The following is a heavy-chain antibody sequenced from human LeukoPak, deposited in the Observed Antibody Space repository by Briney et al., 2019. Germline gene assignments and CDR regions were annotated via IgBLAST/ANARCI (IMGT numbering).Heavy chain of an antibody. D-gene: IGHD6-13*01. CDR3: ARGPRILAAGSYYFDY. Sequence: GGSLRLSCAASGFSFWDHYVIWIRQAPGKGLEGVAFINCNGGPLYYADFVKGRFTISSDNTKSPLYLEINSLRVEDTAVYYCARGPRILAAGSYYFDYWGQGSLVTVSS. CDR2: INCNGGPL. CDR1: GFSFWDHY. V-gene: IGHV3-11*01. J-gene: IGHJ4*02.